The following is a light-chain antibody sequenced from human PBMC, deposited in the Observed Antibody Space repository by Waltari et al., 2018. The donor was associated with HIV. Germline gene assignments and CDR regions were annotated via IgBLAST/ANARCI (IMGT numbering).Light chain of an antibody. J-gene: IGLJ1*01. Sequence: QSVLTQPPSVSAAPGQKVTISCSGSSSNIGDNYVSWYQQLPGTAPKLLIYEKNQRPSGIPDRFSGSKSATSATLDITGLQTGDEADYYCGTWDTSLTSGYVFGTGTKVTVL. CDR3: GTWDTSLTSGYV. CDR1: SSNIGDNY. V-gene: IGLV1-51*02. CDR2: EKN.